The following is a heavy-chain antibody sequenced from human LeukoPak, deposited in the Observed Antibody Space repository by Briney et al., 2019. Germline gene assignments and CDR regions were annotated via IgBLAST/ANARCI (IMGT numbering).Heavy chain of an antibody. CDR3: ARVMYYYGSGSYAGFDY. Sequence: GGSLRLSCAASGFTFSSYSMSWVRQAPGKGLEWVSSISSSSSYIYYADSVKGRFTISRDNAKNSLYLQMNSLRAEDTAVYYCARVMYYYGSGSYAGFDYWGQGTLVTVSS. V-gene: IGHV3-21*01. CDR2: ISSSSSYI. J-gene: IGHJ4*02. CDR1: GFTFSSYS. D-gene: IGHD3-10*01.